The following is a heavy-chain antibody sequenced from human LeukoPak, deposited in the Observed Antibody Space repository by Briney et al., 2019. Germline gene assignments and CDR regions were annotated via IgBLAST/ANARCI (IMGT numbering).Heavy chain of an antibody. CDR3: ARGPLVTEQQLLP. CDR1: GYTFINSD. J-gene: IGHJ5*02. Sequence: GASVKVSCKTSGYTFINSDINWVRQATGQGLEWMGWMTPSSGNTGYGQKFRGRVTMTRDTSISTAYMELSSLTSEDTAVYYCARGPLVTEQQLLPWGQGTLVTVSS. V-gene: IGHV1-8*01. D-gene: IGHD6-13*01. CDR2: MTPSSGNT.